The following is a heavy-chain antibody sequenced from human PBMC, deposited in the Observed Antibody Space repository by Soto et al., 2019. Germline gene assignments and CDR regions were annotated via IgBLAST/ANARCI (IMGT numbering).Heavy chain of an antibody. CDR2: ISSSSSYI. D-gene: IGHD6-6*01. CDR1: GFTFSSYG. Sequence: EVQLVESGGGLVQPGGSLRLSCAASGFTFSSYGMNWVRQAPGKGLEWVSYISSSSSYIYYADSVKGRFTISRDNAKNSLYLQMNSLRAEDTAVYYCARDTYFEYSSSFYFDYWGQGTLVTVSS. V-gene: IGHV3-21*05. CDR3: ARDTYFEYSSSFYFDY. J-gene: IGHJ4*02.